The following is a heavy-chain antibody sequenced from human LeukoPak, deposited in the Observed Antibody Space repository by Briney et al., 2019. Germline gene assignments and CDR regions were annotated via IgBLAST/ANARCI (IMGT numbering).Heavy chain of an antibody. CDR3: ARAAAGPEGYFDY. CDR2: IHYSGST. CDR1: GGSISSGGYY. Sequence: SETLSLTCTVSGGSISSGGYYWSWIRQHPGKGLEWIGYIHYSGSTYYNPSLKSRVTISVDTSKNQFSLKLSSVTAADTAVYYCARAAAGPEGYFDYWGQGTPVTVSS. D-gene: IGHD6-13*01. V-gene: IGHV4-31*03. J-gene: IGHJ4*02.